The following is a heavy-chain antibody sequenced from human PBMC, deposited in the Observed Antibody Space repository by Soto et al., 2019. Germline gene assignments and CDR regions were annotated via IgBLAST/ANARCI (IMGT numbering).Heavy chain of an antibody. V-gene: IGHV4-30-4*08. CDR2: IYYSGDT. Sequence: SETLSLTCTVSGGSIISGDYYWSWIRQPPGKGLEWIGYIYYSGDTSYNPSLKSRVTISIDTSKNQFSLQLSSVTAADTAFYYCARAHTSGWWGLDYWGQGTLVTVSS. CDR3: ARAHTSGWWGLDY. D-gene: IGHD6-19*01. J-gene: IGHJ4*02. CDR1: GGSIISGDYY.